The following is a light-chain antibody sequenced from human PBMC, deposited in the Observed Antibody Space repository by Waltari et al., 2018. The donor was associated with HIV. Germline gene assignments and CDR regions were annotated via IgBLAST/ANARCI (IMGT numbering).Light chain of an antibody. Sequence: IVLTKSPGTMSLSPGERATLTSRASRRSSSSYLVWYQQKPGQAPRLLMSGSANTANGIPDRFSGSSSATEFTLTISRLEPADVAVYYCQQHGGSPLYTFGQGTKLAIK. V-gene: IGKV3-20*01. CDR3: QQHGGSPLYT. CDR2: GSA. J-gene: IGKJ2*01. CDR1: RRSSSSY.